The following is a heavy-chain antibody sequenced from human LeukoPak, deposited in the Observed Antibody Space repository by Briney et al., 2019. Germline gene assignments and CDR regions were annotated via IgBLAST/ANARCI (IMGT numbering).Heavy chain of an antibody. D-gene: IGHD2-2*01. J-gene: IGHJ4*02. V-gene: IGHV1-69*13. CDR3: ARGATRNIVVVPAAIYYFDY. CDR2: IIPIFGTA. CDR1: GGTFSSYA. Sequence: SVKVSCKASGGTFSSYAISWVRQAPGQGLEWMGGIIPIFGTANYAQKFQGRVTITADESTSTAYMELSSLRSEDTAVYYCARGATRNIVVVPAAIYYFDYWGQGTLVTVSS.